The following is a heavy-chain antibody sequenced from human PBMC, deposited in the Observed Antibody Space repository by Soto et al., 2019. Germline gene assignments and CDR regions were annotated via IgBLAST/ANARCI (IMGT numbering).Heavy chain of an antibody. CDR1: GFTFSSYW. V-gene: IGHV3-74*01. D-gene: IGHD6-13*01. CDR2: INSDGSST. Sequence: EVQLVESGGGLVQPGGSLRLSCAASGFTFSSYWMHWVRQAPGKGLVWVSRINSDGSSTSYADSVKGRFTISRDNAKNTLYLQMNILRAEDTAVYYCARFPLAAAVQGYYYYGMDVRGQGTTVTVSS. CDR3: ARFPLAAAVQGYYYYGMDV. J-gene: IGHJ6*02.